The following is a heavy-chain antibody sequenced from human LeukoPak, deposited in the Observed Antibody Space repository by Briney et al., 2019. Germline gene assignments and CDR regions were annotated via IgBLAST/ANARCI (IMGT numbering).Heavy chain of an antibody. CDR3: ARARITMIGEDAFDI. D-gene: IGHD3-22*01. CDR2: INHSGST. J-gene: IGHJ3*02. V-gene: IGHV4-34*01. Sequence: SETLSLTCAVYGGSFSGYYWSWIRQPPGKGLEWIGEINHSGSTNYNPSLKSRVTISVDTSKNQFSLKLSSVTAADTAVYYCARARITMIGEDAFDIWGQGTMVTVSS. CDR1: GGSFSGYY.